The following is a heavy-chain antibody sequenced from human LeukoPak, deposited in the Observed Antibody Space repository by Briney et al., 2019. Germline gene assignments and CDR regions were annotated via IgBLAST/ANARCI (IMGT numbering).Heavy chain of an antibody. CDR3: ARDSGSHGGFDY. V-gene: IGHV1-2*02. J-gene: IGHJ4*02. Sequence: ASVKVSCKASGYTFTGYYMHWVRQAPGQGLEWMGWINPNSGGTNYAQKFQGRVTMTRDTSISTAYMELSRLRSDDTAVYYCARDSGSHGGFDYWGQGTLVTVSS. D-gene: IGHD1-26*01. CDR1: GYTFTGYY. CDR2: INPNSGGT.